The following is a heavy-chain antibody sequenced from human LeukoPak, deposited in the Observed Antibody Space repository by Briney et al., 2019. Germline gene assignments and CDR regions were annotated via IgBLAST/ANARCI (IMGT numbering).Heavy chain of an antibody. Sequence: PGGSLRLSCAASGFTFSSYAMSWVRQAPGKGLEWVSAISGSGGSTYCADSVRGRFTISRDNSKNTLYLQMNSLRAEDTAVYYCAKGGVDSSDYYYYGMDVWGQGTTVTVSS. D-gene: IGHD3-22*01. V-gene: IGHV3-23*01. CDR2: ISGSGGST. CDR1: GFTFSSYA. CDR3: AKGGVDSSDYYYYGMDV. J-gene: IGHJ6*02.